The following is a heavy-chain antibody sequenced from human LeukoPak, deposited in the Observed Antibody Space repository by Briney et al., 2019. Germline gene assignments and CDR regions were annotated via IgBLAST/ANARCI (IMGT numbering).Heavy chain of an antibody. D-gene: IGHD2-15*01. V-gene: IGHV3-74*01. CDR3: ARIGGGSFPHYYYYMDV. J-gene: IGHJ6*03. CDR1: GFTFSSYW. Sequence: GGSLRLSCAASGFTFSSYWMHWVRQAPGKGLVWVSRINTDGSSTSYADSVKGRFTISRDNAKNTLYLQMNSLRAEDTAVYYCARIGGGSFPHYYYYMDVWGKGTPVTVSS. CDR2: INTDGSST.